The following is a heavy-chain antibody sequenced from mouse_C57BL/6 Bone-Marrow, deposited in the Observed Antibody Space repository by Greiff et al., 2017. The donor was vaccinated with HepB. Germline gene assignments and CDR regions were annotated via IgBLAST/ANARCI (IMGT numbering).Heavy chain of an antibody. V-gene: IGHV1-64*01. CDR3: ARDGYGTYFDY. Sequence: QVQLQQPGAELVKPGASVRLSCKASGYTFTSYWMHWVKQRPGQGLEWIGMIPPNSGSTNYNEKFKSKATLTVDKSSSTAYMQLSSLTAEDSAVYYGARDGYGTYFDYWGQGTTLTVSS. CDR2: IPPNSGST. CDR1: GYTFTSYW. D-gene: IGHD2-3*01. J-gene: IGHJ2*01.